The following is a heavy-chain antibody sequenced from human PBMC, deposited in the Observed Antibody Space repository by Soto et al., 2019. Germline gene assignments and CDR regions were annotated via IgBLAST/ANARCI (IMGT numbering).Heavy chain of an antibody. D-gene: IGHD6-13*01. J-gene: IGHJ4*02. CDR1: GFTFSSYS. CDR3: ARDLSSSWSIFDY. CDR2: ISSSSSYI. Sequence: PGGSLRLSCAASGFTFSSYSMNWVRQAPGKGLEWVSSISSSSSYIYYADSVKGRFTISRDNAKNSLYLQMNSLRAEDTAVYYCARDLSSSWSIFDYWGKGTLVTVSS. V-gene: IGHV3-21*01.